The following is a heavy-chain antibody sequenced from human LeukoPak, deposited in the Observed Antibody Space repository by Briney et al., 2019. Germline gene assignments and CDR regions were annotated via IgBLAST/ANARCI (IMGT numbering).Heavy chain of an antibody. Sequence: GGSLRLSCAASGFTFSSYSMNWVRQAPGKGLEWVSSISSSSSYIYYADSVKGRFTISRDNAKNTLYLQMNSLRAEDTAVYYCVREVTVTSYFDYWGQGILVTVSS. CDR1: GFTFSSYS. V-gene: IGHV3-21*01. D-gene: IGHD2-21*02. CDR3: VREVTVTSYFDY. J-gene: IGHJ4*02. CDR2: ISSSSSYI.